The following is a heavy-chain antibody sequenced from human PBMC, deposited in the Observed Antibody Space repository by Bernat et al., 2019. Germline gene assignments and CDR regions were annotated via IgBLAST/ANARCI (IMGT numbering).Heavy chain of an antibody. CDR2: IWYDGTTK. Sequence: QVQLVESGGGVVQPGRSLRLSCAVSGFTFSNFGMHWVRQAPGKGLEWVAVIWYDGTTKDYADSVKGRFTISKDNSNNMLYLEVNSVRVEGTAVYYCAGGTAYEILTGYHLEPNRPYAFDIWGQGTMVTVSS. J-gene: IGHJ3*02. CDR3: AGGTAYEILTGYHLEPNRPYAFDI. D-gene: IGHD3-9*01. CDR1: GFTFSNFG. V-gene: IGHV3-33*01.